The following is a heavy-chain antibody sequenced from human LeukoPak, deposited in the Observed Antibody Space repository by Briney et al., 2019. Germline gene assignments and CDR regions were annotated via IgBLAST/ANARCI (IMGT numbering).Heavy chain of an antibody. CDR1: GFTLSSYA. D-gene: IGHD2-21*02. J-gene: IGHJ4*02. V-gene: IGHV3-30-3*01. CDR2: ISYDGSNK. CDR3: ATTHVVVTANFDY. Sequence: GGSLRLSCAASGFTLSSYAMHWVRQAPGKGLEWVAVISYDGSNKYYADSVRGRFTISRDNSKNTLYLQMNSLRAEDTAVYYCATTHVVVTANFDYWGQGTLVTVSS.